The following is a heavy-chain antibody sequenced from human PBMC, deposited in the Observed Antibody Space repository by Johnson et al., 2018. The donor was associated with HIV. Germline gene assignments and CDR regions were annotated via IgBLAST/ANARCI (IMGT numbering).Heavy chain of an antibody. CDR3: STNSGTPKYRSTWRDSFDI. D-gene: IGHD6-13*01. Sequence: VQLVESGGGVVQPGRSLRLSCAASGFTFSSYAMHWVRQAPGKGLEWVSAISGSGGSTYYADSVKGRFTISRDNSKNTLYLQMNSLRAEDTAVYYCSTNSGTPKYRSTWRDSFDIWGQGTMVTVSS. CDR1: GFTFSSYA. V-gene: IGHV3-23*04. CDR2: ISGSGGST. J-gene: IGHJ3*02.